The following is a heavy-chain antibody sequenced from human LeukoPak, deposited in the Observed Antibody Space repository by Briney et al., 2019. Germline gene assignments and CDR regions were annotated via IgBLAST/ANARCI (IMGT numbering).Heavy chain of an antibody. V-gene: IGHV3-7*04. D-gene: IGHD4-17*01. CDR2: IKRDGSEK. CDR1: GDYW. Sequence: PGGSLRLSCAASGDYWMSWVRQAPGKGLEWVANIKRDGSEKYYVDSVKGRFTISRDNAKNSLYLQMNSLRAEEAAVYYCARGYGDSIHFDYWGQGTLVTVSS. CDR3: ARGYGDSIHFDY. J-gene: IGHJ4*02.